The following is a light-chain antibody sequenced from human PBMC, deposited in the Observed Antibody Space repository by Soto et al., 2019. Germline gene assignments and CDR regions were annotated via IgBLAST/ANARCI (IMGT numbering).Light chain of an antibody. V-gene: IGKV3-20*01. CDR3: QHYGSALFT. Sequence: EIVLTQSPGTLSLSPGERATLSCRASQSFSSSYLAWYQQKPGQAPRLLIYGASSRATGIPDRFSGSGSGTYFTLTISSLEPEEFAVYYCQHYGSALFTFGPGTKVDVK. CDR2: GAS. J-gene: IGKJ3*01. CDR1: QSFSSSY.